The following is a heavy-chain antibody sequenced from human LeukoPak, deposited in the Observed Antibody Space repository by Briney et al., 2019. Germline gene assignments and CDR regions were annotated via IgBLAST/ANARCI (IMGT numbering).Heavy chain of an antibody. J-gene: IGHJ4*02. V-gene: IGHV1-69*01. CDR2: IIPNFGTA. CDR3: ASPCCPNKYDYVWGSYRYTFTY. CDR1: GGTFSSYA. Sequence: SVKVSCKASGGTFSSYAISWVRQAPGQGLEWMGGIIPNFGTANYAQKFQGRVTITADESTSTAYMELSGLRSEDTAVYYCASPCCPNKYDYVWGSYRYTFTYWGQGTLVTVSS. D-gene: IGHD3-16*02.